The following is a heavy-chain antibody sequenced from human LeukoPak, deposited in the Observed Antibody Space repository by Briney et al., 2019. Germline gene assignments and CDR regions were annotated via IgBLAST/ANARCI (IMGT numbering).Heavy chain of an antibody. CDR3: VRDRDATPDDVRDY. Sequence: RRASVKVSCKTSGYTFITSGITWVRQAPGHGLKWMGWISPFNGKTRFAEEFQDRLTLTTDTPTRTAYMVLRSLRSDDTAVYYCVRDRDATPDDVRDYWGQGSLVTVSS. V-gene: IGHV1-18*01. J-gene: IGHJ4*02. D-gene: IGHD2-21*02. CDR2: ISPFNGKT. CDR1: GYTFITSG.